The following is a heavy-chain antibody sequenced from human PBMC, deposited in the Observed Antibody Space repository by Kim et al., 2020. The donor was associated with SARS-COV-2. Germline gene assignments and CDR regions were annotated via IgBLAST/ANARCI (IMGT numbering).Heavy chain of an antibody. Sequence: GGSLRLSCSASGFTFSTYAMHWVRQAPGKGLEDVSTISNNGGSTYYADSVKGRFTISRDNSKNTLYLQMSSLRPEDTAVYYCVLNGGIGMAVWGQGTTVTVS. CDR3: VLNGGIGMAV. D-gene: IGHD3-16*01. J-gene: IGHJ6*02. V-gene: IGHV3-64D*06. CDR1: GFTFSTYA. CDR2: ISNNGGST.